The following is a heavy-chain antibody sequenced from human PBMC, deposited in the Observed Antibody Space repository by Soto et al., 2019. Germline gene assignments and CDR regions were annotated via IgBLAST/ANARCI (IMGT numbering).Heavy chain of an antibody. CDR1: GFSFSNYG. Sequence: PGGSLRLSCAASGFSFSNYGMTWVRQAPGKGLEWVATIRGSSETPNHADSVKGRFTISRDNSKNTLYLQMDTLRVEDTAAYYCAKHLWYGESVFDPWGQGTLVTVSS. V-gene: IGHV3-23*01. J-gene: IGHJ5*02. CDR3: AKHLWYGESVFDP. CDR2: IRGSSETP. D-gene: IGHD3-10*01.